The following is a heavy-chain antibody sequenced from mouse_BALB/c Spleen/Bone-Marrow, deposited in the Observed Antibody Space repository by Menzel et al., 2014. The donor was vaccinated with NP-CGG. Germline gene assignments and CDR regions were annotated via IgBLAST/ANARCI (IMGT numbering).Heavy chain of an antibody. CDR2: ISSGTSTI. CDR1: GFTFSSFG. CDR3: ARDDGYYIRNAMDY. V-gene: IGHV5-17*02. Sequence: EVKLVESGGGLVQPGGSRKLSCAASGFTFSSFGMHWVRQAPERGLEWVAYISSGTSTIYYADTVKGRFTISRDNPKNTLFLQKTSLRSEDTAIYYCARDDGYYIRNAMDYWGQGTSVTVSS. D-gene: IGHD2-3*01. J-gene: IGHJ4*01.